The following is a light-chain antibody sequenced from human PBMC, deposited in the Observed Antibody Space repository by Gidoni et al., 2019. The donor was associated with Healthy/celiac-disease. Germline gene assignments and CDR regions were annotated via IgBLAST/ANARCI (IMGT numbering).Light chain of an antibody. CDR1: QTVNSNF. Sequence: DIVLTQSLGTWSLPPGKGATLSCRASQTVNSNFLAWYQQNHGQAPRLLIYGPSSRAAGIPDRFSGSGSGTDFTLTISRLEPEDFAVYFCQQYASSPETFGQXTKVEI. J-gene: IGKJ1*01. V-gene: IGKV3-20*01. CDR2: GPS. CDR3: QQYASSPET.